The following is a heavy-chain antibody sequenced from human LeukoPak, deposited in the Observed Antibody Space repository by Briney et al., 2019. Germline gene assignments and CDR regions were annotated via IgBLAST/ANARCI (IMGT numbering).Heavy chain of an antibody. V-gene: IGHV3-48*03. Sequence: PGGSLRLSCAASGFTFSSYEMNWVRQAPGKGLEWVSYISSSGGTKYYADSVKGRFTISRDNAKKSLFLQMNSLRAEDTAVYYCARDRSGGKFDYWGQGTLVSVSS. J-gene: IGHJ4*02. CDR2: ISSSGGTK. CDR3: ARDRSGGKFDY. D-gene: IGHD4-23*01. CDR1: GFTFSSYE.